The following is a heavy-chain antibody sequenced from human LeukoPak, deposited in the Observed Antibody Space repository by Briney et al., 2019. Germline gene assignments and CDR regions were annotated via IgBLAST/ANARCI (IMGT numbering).Heavy chain of an antibody. CDR1: GFTFSDYT. CDR3: AKDYRGSSWLIDY. Sequence: PGGSLRLSCAASGFTFSDYTMNWVRQAPGKGLEWVSSISSGGTYKYYADSVKGRSTISRDHSKNKLYLEMNSLRVEDTGVYYCAKDYRGSSWLIDYWGQGTLVTVSS. CDR2: ISSGGTYK. V-gene: IGHV3-21*01. J-gene: IGHJ4*02. D-gene: IGHD1-26*01.